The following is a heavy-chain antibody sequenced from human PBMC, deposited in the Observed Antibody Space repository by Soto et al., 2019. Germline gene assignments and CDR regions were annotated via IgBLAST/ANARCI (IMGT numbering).Heavy chain of an antibody. Sequence: PGGSLRLSCAASGFTFSSYGMHWVRQAPGKGQEWVAVISYDGSNKYYADSVKGRFTISRDNSKNTLYLQMNSLRAEDTAVYYCAKRNLGDWNDGSYSYMDVWGKGTTVTVSS. CDR3: AKRNLGDWNDGSYSYMDV. CDR1: GFTFSSYG. CDR2: ISYDGSNK. V-gene: IGHV3-30*18. J-gene: IGHJ6*03. D-gene: IGHD1-1*01.